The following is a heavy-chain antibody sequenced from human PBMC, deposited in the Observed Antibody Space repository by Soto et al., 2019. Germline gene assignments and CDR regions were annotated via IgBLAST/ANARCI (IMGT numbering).Heavy chain of an antibody. D-gene: IGHD3-22*01. CDR2: ISYDGSDK. Sequence: RLSCAASGFTFSNYAIHWVRQAPGKGLEWVAVISYDGSDKYFADSVKGRFTISRDNSKNTLYLQMNSLRAEDTAVYYCARPHLSSGSEIAWGQGTLVTVSS. J-gene: IGHJ5*02. CDR1: GFTFSNYA. CDR3: ARPHLSSGSEIA. V-gene: IGHV3-30-3*01.